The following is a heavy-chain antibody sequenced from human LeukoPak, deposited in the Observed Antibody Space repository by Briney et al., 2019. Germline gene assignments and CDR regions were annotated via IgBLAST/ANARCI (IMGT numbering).Heavy chain of an antibody. CDR1: GFILSTYN. D-gene: IGHD3-10*01. V-gene: IGHV3-21*01. CDR3: ARAPASWVPDS. Sequence: GGSLRLSRAASGFILSTYNMNWVRQATGRALEWVSSITTSSSYIYYAHSVKGRFTISRDHATNSLYLQINSLRAEDTAVYYCARAPASWVPDSWGQGTLVTVSS. J-gene: IGHJ4*02. CDR2: ITTSSSYI.